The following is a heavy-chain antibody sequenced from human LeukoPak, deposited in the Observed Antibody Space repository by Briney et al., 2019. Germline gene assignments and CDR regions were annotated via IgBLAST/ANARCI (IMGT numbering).Heavy chain of an antibody. V-gene: IGHV1-58*02. Sequence: SVKVSCKASGFTFTSSAMQWVRQARGQRLEWIGWVVVGSGNTNYAQKFQERVTITRDMSISTAYMELSRLRSDDTAVYYCARVASGYPLNYWGQGTLVTVSS. J-gene: IGHJ4*02. CDR3: ARVASGYPLNY. D-gene: IGHD3-22*01. CDR2: VVVGSGNT. CDR1: GFTFTSSA.